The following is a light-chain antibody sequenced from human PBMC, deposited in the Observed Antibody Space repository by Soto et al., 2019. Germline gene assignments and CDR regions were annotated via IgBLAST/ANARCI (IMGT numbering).Light chain of an antibody. CDR1: SSDVGGYNY. V-gene: IGLV2-8*01. J-gene: IGLJ1*01. CDR3: SSYAASNNYV. CDR2: EVT. Sequence: QSALTQPPSASGSPGQAVTISCTGTSSDVGGYNYVSWYQQHPGKAPKLMIYEVTKRPSGVPNRFSGSKSANTASLTVSGLQAEDEADYYCSSYAASNNYVFGTGTKVTVL.